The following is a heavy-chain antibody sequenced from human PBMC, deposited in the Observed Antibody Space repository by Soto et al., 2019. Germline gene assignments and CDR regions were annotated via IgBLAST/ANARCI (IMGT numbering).Heavy chain of an antibody. Sequence: QVQLVQSGAEVKKPGSSVKVSCKASGGTFSSYAISWVRQAPGQGLEWMGGIIPIFGTANYAQKFQGRVTITADESASTAYMELSSLRSEDTAVYYGARGTDVWGSYRYVYYGMDVWGQGTTVTVSS. V-gene: IGHV1-69*12. CDR1: GGTFSSYA. J-gene: IGHJ6*02. CDR3: ARGTDVWGSYRYVYYGMDV. CDR2: IIPIFGTA. D-gene: IGHD3-16*02.